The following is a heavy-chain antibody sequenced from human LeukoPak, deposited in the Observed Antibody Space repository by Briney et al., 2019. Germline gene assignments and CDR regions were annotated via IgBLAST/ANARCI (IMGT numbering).Heavy chain of an antibody. Sequence: PGGSLRLSCAASGFTFSSYEMNWVRQAPGKGLEWVSYISSSGSTIYYADSVKGRFTISRDNAKNSLFLQMNSLRGEDTAVYYCARGDYGAEDAFDIWGQGTMVTVSS. CDR2: ISSSGSTI. V-gene: IGHV3-48*03. CDR3: ARGDYGAEDAFDI. CDR1: GFTFSSYE. J-gene: IGHJ3*02. D-gene: IGHD4-17*01.